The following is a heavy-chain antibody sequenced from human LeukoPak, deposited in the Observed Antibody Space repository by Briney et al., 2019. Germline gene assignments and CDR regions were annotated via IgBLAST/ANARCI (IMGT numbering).Heavy chain of an antibody. J-gene: IGHJ4*02. CDR1: GGSISSYY. V-gene: IGHV4-59*01. D-gene: IGHD6-19*01. Sequence: SETLSLTCTVPGGSISSYYWSWIRQPPGKGLEWIGYIYYSGSTNYNPSLKSRVTISVDTSKNQFSLKLSSVTAADTAVYYCARSSGWEEYYFDYWGQGTLVTVSS. CDR2: IYYSGST. CDR3: ARSSGWEEYYFDY.